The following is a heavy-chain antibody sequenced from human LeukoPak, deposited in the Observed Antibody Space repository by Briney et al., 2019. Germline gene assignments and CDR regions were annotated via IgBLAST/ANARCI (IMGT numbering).Heavy chain of an antibody. Sequence: SVKVSCKASGGTFSSYAINWVRQAPGQGLEWMGGIIPIFGTANYAQKFQGRVTITTDESTSTAYMELSSLTSEDTAVHYCARGPELERFDYWGQGTLVTVSS. CDR2: IIPIFGTA. J-gene: IGHJ4*02. CDR1: GGTFSSYA. V-gene: IGHV1-69*05. CDR3: ARGPELERFDY. D-gene: IGHD1-1*01.